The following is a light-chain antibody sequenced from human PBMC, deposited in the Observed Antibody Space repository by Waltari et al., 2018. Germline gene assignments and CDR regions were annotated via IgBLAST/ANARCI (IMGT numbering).Light chain of an antibody. J-gene: IGKJ2*01. V-gene: IGKV3-20*01. Sequence: EILLTQFPGTLSLSPGDRATLSCRASQTVLNSYLAWYQQKPGQAPRLLLYATSTRAPGIPDRFSGSESGADFILTISRLEPEDFAVYFCQHYASSLYTFGQGTKLEIK. CDR3: QHYASSLYT. CDR1: QTVLNSY. CDR2: ATS.